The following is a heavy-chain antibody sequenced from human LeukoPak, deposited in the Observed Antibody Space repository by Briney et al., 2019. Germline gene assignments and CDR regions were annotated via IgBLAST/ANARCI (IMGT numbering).Heavy chain of an antibody. CDR3: ARALVFTMVREHPGYYFDY. CDR1: GYTFTGYY. CDR2: INPNSGGT. Sequence: ASVKVSCKASGYTFTGYYMHWVRQAPGQGLEWMGWINPNSGGTNYAQKFQGRVTMTRDTSISTAYMELSRLRSDDTAVYYCARALVFTMVREHPGYYFDYWGQGTLVTVSS. J-gene: IGHJ4*02. D-gene: IGHD3-10*01. V-gene: IGHV1-2*02.